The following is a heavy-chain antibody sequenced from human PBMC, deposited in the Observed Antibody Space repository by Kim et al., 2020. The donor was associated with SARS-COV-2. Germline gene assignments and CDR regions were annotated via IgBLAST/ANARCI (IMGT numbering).Heavy chain of an antibody. J-gene: IGHJ3*02. Sequence: SETLSLTCTVSGGSISSYYWSWIRQPPGKGLEWIGYIYYSGSTNYNPSLKSRVTISVDTSKNQFSLKLSSVTAADTAVYYCARAQTPLAAAGPKAFDIWGQGTMVTVSS. D-gene: IGHD6-13*01. CDR3: ARAQTPLAAAGPKAFDI. CDR1: GGSISSYY. V-gene: IGHV4-59*13. CDR2: IYYSGST.